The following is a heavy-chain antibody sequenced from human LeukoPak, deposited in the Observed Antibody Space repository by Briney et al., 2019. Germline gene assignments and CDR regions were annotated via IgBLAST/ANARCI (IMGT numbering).Heavy chain of an antibody. V-gene: IGHV4-39*01. CDR3: ARHPWGSSYYFDY. CDR2: IYDSGST. J-gene: IGHJ4*02. D-gene: IGHD6-6*01. CDR1: GDSINSNNYY. Sequence: SETLSLTCTVSGDSINSNNYYWGWIRQPPGKGLEWIGSIYDSGSTYYNPSLKSRVTIAVDTSKNHFSLKLSSVTAADTAVYYCARHPWGSSYYFDYWGQGTLVTVSS.